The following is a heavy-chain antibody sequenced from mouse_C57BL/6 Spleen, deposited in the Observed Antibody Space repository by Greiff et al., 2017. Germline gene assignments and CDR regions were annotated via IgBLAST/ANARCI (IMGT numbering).Heavy chain of an antibody. CDR1: GYTFTDYY. Sequence: VQLQQSGPELVKPGASVKISCKASGYTFTDYYMNWVKQSHGKSLEWIGDINPNNGGTSYNQKFKGKATLTVDKSSSTAYMELRSLTSEDSAVYYCARVGWDSYWGQGTTLTVSS. D-gene: IGHD3-3*01. J-gene: IGHJ2*01. V-gene: IGHV1-26*01. CDR2: INPNNGGT. CDR3: ARVGWDSY.